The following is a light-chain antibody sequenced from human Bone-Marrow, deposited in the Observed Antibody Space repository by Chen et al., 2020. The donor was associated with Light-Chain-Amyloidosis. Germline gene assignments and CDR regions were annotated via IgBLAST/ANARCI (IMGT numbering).Light chain of an antibody. CDR2: KAS. Sequence: DIQMTQSPSTLSASVGDRVTITCRASQNIYSWLAWYEQKPGKAPKFLIYKASFLESGIPSRFSSRGYRAEFTLSISSLQPDDFATYVCQQIRDYPYTLGQGTKLGIK. J-gene: IGKJ2*01. CDR3: QQIRDYPYT. V-gene: IGKV1-5*03. CDR1: QNIYSW.